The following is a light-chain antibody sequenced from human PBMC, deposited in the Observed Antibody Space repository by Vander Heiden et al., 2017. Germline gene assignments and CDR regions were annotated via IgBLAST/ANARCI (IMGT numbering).Light chain of an antibody. CDR2: TAS. Sequence: DIQMTQSPSSVSASLADRVAITCRASRAISSWAARYQHKPGKAPKLLIYTASTLQSGVPSRFSGSGSGTEFTLTISSLQPEDFATYFCQQAHSTPLTFGAGTKVEIK. J-gene: IGKJ4*01. V-gene: IGKV1-12*01. CDR3: QQAHSTPLT. CDR1: RAISSW.